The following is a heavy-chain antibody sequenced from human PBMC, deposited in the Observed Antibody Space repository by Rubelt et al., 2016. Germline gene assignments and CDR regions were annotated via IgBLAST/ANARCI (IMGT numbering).Heavy chain of an antibody. D-gene: IGHD3-22*01. Sequence: NPSGGSTSYAQKFQGRVTMTRDTSTSTVYMELSSLRSEDTAVYYCATGGYDSCGYYRSDFDYWGQGTLVTVSS. J-gene: IGHJ4*02. CDR2: NPSGGST. CDR3: ATGGYDSCGYYRSDFDY. V-gene: IGHV1-46*01.